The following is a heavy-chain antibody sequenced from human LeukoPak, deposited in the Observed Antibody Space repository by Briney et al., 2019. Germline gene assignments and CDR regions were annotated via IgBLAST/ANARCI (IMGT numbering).Heavy chain of an antibody. D-gene: IGHD4-17*01. CDR3: ARGGADYVIGY. V-gene: IGHV3-11*06. CDR2: ISNSSSYT. Sequence: PGGSLRLSCAASGFTFSDYYMSWIRQAPGKGLEWVSFISNSSSYTNYADSVKGRFTISRDNTKNSLYLQMNNLRAEDTAVYYCARGGADYVIGYWGQGTLVTVS. J-gene: IGHJ4*02. CDR1: GFTFSDYY.